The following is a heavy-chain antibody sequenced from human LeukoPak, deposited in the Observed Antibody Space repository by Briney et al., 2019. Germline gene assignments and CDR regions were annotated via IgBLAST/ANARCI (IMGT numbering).Heavy chain of an antibody. V-gene: IGHV4-59*01. D-gene: IGHD3-9*01. CDR3: ARSSRYFDWFDP. J-gene: IGHJ5*02. CDR2: IYYSGST. Sequence: SETLSLTCTVSGGSISSYYWSWIRQPPGKGLEWIGYIYYSGSTNYNPSLKSRVTIPVDTSKNQFSLKLSSVTAADTAVYYCARSSRYFDWFDPWGQGTLVTVSS. CDR1: GGSISSYY.